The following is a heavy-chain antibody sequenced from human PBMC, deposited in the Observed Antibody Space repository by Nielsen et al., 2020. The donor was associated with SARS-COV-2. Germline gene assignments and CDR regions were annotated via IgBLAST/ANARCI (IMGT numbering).Heavy chain of an antibody. CDR1: GFTFSNPW. Sequence: GGSLRLSCAASGFTFSNPWMNWVRQAPGKGLEWVGRIKSKVDGGTTDYAGPVKGRFTISRDDSKNTLYLQMNSLRADDTAIYYCARVMTDYGWGNWETYHYYGMDVWGQGTTVAVSS. D-gene: IGHD3-16*01. CDR3: ARVMTDYGWGNWETYHYYGMDV. CDR2: IKSKVDGGTT. V-gene: IGHV3-15*01. J-gene: IGHJ6*02.